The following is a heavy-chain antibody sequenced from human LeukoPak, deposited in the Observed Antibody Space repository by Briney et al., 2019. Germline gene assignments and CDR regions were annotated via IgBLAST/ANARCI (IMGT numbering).Heavy chain of an antibody. CDR2: IYPGDSDT. V-gene: IGHV5-51*01. Sequence: GESLKISCKGSGYSFTNFWIGWVRQMPGKGLEWMGIIYPGDSDTRYSPSFQGHVTISADKSISTAYLQWSSLNASDTAMYYCARSTDWFDPWGQGTLVTVSS. J-gene: IGHJ5*02. D-gene: IGHD4-17*01. CDR1: GYSFTNFW. CDR3: ARSTDWFDP.